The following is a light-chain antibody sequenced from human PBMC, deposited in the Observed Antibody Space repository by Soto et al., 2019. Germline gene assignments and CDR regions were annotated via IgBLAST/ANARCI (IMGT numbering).Light chain of an antibody. CDR2: DAS. Sequence: DIPMTQSPSSLSASVGDRDTIPCRASQSISSYLNWYQQKPGKAPKLLIYDASSLESGVPSRFSGSRSGTEFTLTISSLQPDDIATYYCQQYDTYWTFGQGTKVDIK. J-gene: IGKJ1*01. V-gene: IGKV1-5*01. CDR1: QSISSY. CDR3: QQYDTYWT.